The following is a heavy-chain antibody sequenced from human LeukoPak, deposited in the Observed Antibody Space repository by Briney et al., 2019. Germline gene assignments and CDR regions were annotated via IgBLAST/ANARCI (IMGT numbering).Heavy chain of an antibody. D-gene: IGHD3-3*01. CDR3: ARHARIRFLEWLVPINWFDP. Sequence: SETLSLTCAVYGGSFSGYYWSWIRQPPGKGLEWIGEINHSGSTNYNPSLKSRVTISVDTSKNQFSLKLSSVTAADTAVYYCARHARIRFLEWLVPINWFDPWGQGTLVTVSS. J-gene: IGHJ5*02. V-gene: IGHV4-34*01. CDR1: GGSFSGYY. CDR2: INHSGST.